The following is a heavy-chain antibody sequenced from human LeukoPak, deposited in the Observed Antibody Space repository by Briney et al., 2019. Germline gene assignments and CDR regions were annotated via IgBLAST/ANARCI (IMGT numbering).Heavy chain of an antibody. Sequence: PSETLSLTCTVSGGSISSSSYSWGWIRQPPGKGLEWIGSSHYSGSNYYSPALKSRVTISVDTSKNQFSLKLSSVTAADTAVYYCARVTLIYYCGMDVWGQGTTVTVSS. J-gene: IGHJ6*02. V-gene: IGHV4-39*01. CDR1: GGSISSSSYS. D-gene: IGHD2-21*02. CDR2: SHYSGSN. CDR3: ARVTLIYYCGMDV.